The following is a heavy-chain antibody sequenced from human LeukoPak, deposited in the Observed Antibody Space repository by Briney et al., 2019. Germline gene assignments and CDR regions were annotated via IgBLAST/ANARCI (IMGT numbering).Heavy chain of an antibody. V-gene: IGHV5-51*01. J-gene: IGHJ4*02. CDR1: GYSFTSYW. CDR2: TYPGDSDT. CDR3: ARWEVPAAKGYFDY. Sequence: GESLKISCKGSGYSFTSYWIGWVRQLPGKGLDWMGITYPGDSDTTYSPSFQGQFIISAAKSISTAYRQWSSLKATDIAMYYCARWEVPAAKGYFDYWGQGPPVTVSS. D-gene: IGHD2-2*01.